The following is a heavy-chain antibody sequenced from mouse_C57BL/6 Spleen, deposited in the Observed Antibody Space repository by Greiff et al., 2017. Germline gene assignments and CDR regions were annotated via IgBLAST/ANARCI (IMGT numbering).Heavy chain of an antibody. CDR1: GYTFTSYW. J-gene: IGHJ2*01. CDR3: ARREYYGSSPFDY. CDR2: INPSDSYT. Sequence: QVHVKQPGAELVMPGASVKLSCKASGYTFTSYWMHWVKQRPGQGLEWIGEINPSDSYTNYNQKFKGKSTLTVDKSSSTAYMQLSSLTSEDSAVYYCARREYYGSSPFDYWGQGTTLTVSS. D-gene: IGHD1-1*01. V-gene: IGHV1-69*01.